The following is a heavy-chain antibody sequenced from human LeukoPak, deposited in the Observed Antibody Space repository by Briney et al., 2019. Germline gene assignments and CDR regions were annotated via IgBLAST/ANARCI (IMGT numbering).Heavy chain of an antibody. Sequence: ASVKVSCKASGGTFSSYAISWERQVPGQGLEWMGGIIPIFGTANYAQKFQGRVTITADESTSTAYMEPSSLRSEDTAVYYCARSLTGGVFFDYWGQGTLVTVSS. V-gene: IGHV1-69*01. CDR3: ARSLTGGVFFDY. CDR2: IIPIFGTA. D-gene: IGHD2-8*02. CDR1: GGTFSSYA. J-gene: IGHJ4*02.